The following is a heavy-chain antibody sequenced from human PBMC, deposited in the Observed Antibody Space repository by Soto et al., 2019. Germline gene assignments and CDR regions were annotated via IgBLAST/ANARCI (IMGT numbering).Heavy chain of an antibody. CDR3: ARSYCSGGSCYLLFDY. CDR1: GGSISSYY. J-gene: IGHJ4*02. Sequence: SETLSLTCTVSGGSISSYYWSWIRQPPGKGLEWIGYIYYSGSTNYNPSLKSRVTISVDTSKNQFSLKLSSVTAADTAVYYCARSYCSGGSCYLLFDYWGQRTLVTVSS. CDR2: IYYSGST. D-gene: IGHD2-15*01. V-gene: IGHV4-59*01.